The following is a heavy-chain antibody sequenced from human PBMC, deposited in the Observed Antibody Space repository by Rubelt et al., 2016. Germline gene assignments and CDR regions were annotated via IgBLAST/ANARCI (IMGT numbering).Heavy chain of an antibody. CDR1: GFTFSSYS. Sequence: SLRLSCAASGFTFSSYSMNWVRQAPGKGLEWVSYISSSSSTIYYADSVKGRFTISRDNAKNSLYLQMNSLRAEDTAVYYCARVGLLWFGELSAFDIWGQGTMVTVSS. J-gene: IGHJ3*02. V-gene: IGHV3-48*04. D-gene: IGHD3-10*01. CDR3: ARVGLLWFGELSAFDI. CDR2: ISSSSSTI.